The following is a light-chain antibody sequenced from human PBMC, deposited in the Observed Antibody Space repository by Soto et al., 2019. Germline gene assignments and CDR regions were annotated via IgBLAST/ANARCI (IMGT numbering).Light chain of an antibody. Sequence: EIVWTHCPRTLSLYPGECATLSCRASQSIGGNFLAWYQQRRGQAPRLLIHGASNRATGIPDRFSGSGSGTDFTLTITRLEPEDFAVYYCQQYGSSPTWTFGQGTKVDI. CDR1: QSIGGNF. CDR2: GAS. CDR3: QQYGSSPTWT. V-gene: IGKV3-20*01. J-gene: IGKJ1*01.